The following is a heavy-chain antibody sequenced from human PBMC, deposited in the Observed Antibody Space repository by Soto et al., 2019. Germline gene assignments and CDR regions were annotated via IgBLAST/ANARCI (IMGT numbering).Heavy chain of an antibody. Sequence: PGGSLRLSCAASGFTFSSYSMNWVRQAPGKGLEWVSYISSSSSTIYYADSVKGRFTISRDNAKNSLYLQMNSLRDEDTAVYYCARQGYYYDSSYYYYGMDVWAKGPRSPSP. CDR2: ISSSSSTI. V-gene: IGHV3-48*02. D-gene: IGHD3-22*01. J-gene: IGHJ6*02. CDR1: GFTFSSYS. CDR3: ARQGYYYDSSYYYYGMDV.